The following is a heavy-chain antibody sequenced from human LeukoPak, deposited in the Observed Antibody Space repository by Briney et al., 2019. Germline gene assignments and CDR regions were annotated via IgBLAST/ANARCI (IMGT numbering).Heavy chain of an antibody. V-gene: IGHV3-49*04. Sequence: GGSLRLSCTASGFTFGDYAMSWVRQAPGKGLEWVGFIRSKAYGGTTEYAASVKGGFTISRDDSKSIAYLQMNSLKTEDTAVYYCVSTFRGDWPQPDYWGQGTLVTVSS. CDR3: VSTFRGDWPQPDY. CDR1: GFTFGDYA. D-gene: IGHD2/OR15-2a*01. J-gene: IGHJ4*02. CDR2: IRSKAYGGTT.